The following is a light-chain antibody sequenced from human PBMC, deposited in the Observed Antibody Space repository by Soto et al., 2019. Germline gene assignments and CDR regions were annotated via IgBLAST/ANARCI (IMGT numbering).Light chain of an antibody. V-gene: IGLV2-23*01. J-gene: IGLJ1*01. CDR2: EAG. CDR3: CSYAGCSTYV. CDR1: SSDVGSYNL. Sequence: QSALTQPASVSGSPGQSITISCTGTSSDVGSYNLVSWYQHHPGKAPKLMIYEAGRRPSGVSNRFSGSKSGNTASLTISGLQAEDEADYYCCSYAGCSTYVFGTGTKLTVL.